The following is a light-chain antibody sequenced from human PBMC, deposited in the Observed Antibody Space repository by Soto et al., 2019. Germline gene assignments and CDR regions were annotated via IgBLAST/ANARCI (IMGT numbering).Light chain of an antibody. Sequence: EIVLTQSPVTLSLSPWERATLSCRASQSVSSSHLAWYQQKPGLAPRLLIYGASSRATGIPDRFGGSGSGTDFTLTISRLEPDDFAVYYCQQYSSFPRTFGQGTKVDI. V-gene: IGKV3-20*01. CDR2: GAS. J-gene: IGKJ1*01. CDR1: QSVSSSH. CDR3: QQYSSFPRT.